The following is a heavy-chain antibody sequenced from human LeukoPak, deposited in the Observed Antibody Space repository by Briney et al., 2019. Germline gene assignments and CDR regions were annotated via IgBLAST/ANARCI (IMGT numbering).Heavy chain of an antibody. D-gene: IGHD3-3*01. Sequence: ASVKVSCKASGYTFTSYDINWVRQAPGQGLEWMGWINPNSGGTNYAQKFQGRVTMTRDTSISTAYMELSRLRSDDTAVYYCARGEGFWSGYYSHWGQGTLVTVSS. CDR3: ARGEGFWSGYYSH. CDR2: INPNSGGT. V-gene: IGHV1-2*02. CDR1: GYTFTSYD. J-gene: IGHJ4*02.